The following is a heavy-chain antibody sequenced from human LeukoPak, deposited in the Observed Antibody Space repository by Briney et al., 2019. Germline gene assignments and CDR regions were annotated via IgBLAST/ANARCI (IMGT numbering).Heavy chain of an antibody. CDR3: AKDHLRYYYGSGNYFDY. Sequence: GGSLRLSCAASGFTFSSYGMHWVRQAPGNGLEWVAFIRNDRSNKYYADAVKGRFNISRDNSKNTLYLQMNSLRAEDKTVYNCAKDHLRYYYGSGNYFDYWGQGTLVTVSS. D-gene: IGHD3-10*01. V-gene: IGHV3-30*02. CDR1: GFTFSSYG. CDR2: IRNDRSNK. J-gene: IGHJ4*02.